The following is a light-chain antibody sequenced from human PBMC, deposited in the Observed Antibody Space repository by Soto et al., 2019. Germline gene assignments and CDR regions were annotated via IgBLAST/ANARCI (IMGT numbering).Light chain of an antibody. V-gene: IGKV1-9*01. CDR3: QQRRMYPST. CDR1: QDIAIY. J-gene: IGKJ4*01. Sequence: IQLTQSPSSLSASVGDRVTITCRASQDIAIYLAWYQQKPGEAPKLLIYAASTLYGGVPSRFSGSGSWTEFALTITSLQAEDCATYYCQQRRMYPSTVGGGTKVEIK. CDR2: AAS.